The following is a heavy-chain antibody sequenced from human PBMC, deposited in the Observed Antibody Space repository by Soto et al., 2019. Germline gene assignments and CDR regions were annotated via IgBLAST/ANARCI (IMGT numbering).Heavy chain of an antibody. J-gene: IGHJ6*03. CDR2: INSDGSST. CDR3: AREPEGGYYYDYYMDV. Sequence: GGSLRLSCAASGVTFSSYWMHWVRQAPGKGLVWVSRINSDGSSTSYADSVKGRFTISRDNAKNTLYLQMNSLRAEDTAVYYCAREPEGGYYYDYYMDVWGKGTTVTVSS. CDR1: GVTFSSYW. V-gene: IGHV3-74*01.